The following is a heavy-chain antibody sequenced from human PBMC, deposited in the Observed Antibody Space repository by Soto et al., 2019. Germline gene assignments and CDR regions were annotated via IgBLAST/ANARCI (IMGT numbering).Heavy chain of an antibody. Sequence: GGSLRLSCAASGFTFSDYYMSWIRQAPGKGLEWVSYISSSSSYTNYADSVKGRFTISRDNAKNSLYLQMNSLRAEDTAVYYCARDPNLFYYGSGSAYGMDVWGQVTTVPVSS. J-gene: IGHJ6*02. CDR3: ARDPNLFYYGSGSAYGMDV. D-gene: IGHD3-10*01. CDR2: ISSSSSYT. V-gene: IGHV3-11*06. CDR1: GFTFSDYY.